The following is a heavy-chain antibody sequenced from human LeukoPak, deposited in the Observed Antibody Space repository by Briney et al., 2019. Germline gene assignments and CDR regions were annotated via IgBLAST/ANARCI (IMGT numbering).Heavy chain of an antibody. CDR2: ISTYNGNT. Sequence: ASVKVSCKASGYTFTSYGISWVRQAPGQGLEWMGWISTYNGNTNYAQKLQGRVTMTTDTSTSTAYMELGSLGSDDTAVYYCARGRGGCSSTSCYPYAFDIWGQGTMVTASS. CDR1: GYTFTSYG. J-gene: IGHJ3*02. V-gene: IGHV1-18*01. CDR3: ARGRGGCSSTSCYPYAFDI. D-gene: IGHD2-2*01.